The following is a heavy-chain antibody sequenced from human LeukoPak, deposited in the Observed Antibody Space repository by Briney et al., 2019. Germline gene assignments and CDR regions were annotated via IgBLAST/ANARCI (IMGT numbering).Heavy chain of an antibody. D-gene: IGHD2-2*01. J-gene: IGHJ4*02. CDR2: ISAYNGNT. V-gene: IGHV1-18*01. CDR1: GYTFTSSG. CDR3: ARVSLPSHLESAAADFDF. Sequence: GSVRVSCKASGYTFTSSGISWVRQAPGQGLEWMGWISAYNGNTNYAQKLGGSFSIYTDTSTSTAYMEVRSLRSDDTAVYYCARVSLPSHLESAAADFDFWGQGTLVPVSS.